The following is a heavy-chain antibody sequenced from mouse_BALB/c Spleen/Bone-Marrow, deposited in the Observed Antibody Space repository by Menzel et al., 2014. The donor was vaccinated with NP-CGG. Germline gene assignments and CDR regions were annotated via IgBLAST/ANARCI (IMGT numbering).Heavy chain of an antibody. CDR2: IDPSDSET. V-gene: IGHV1S127*01. J-gene: IGHJ3*01. CDR1: GYSFTSYW. CDR3: ASPSDGNPFAY. Sequence: QVQLQQPGPQLVRPGASVKISCKASGYSFTSYWMHWVKQRSGQGLEWIGMIDPSDSETRLNQKFKDKATLTVDKSSSTAYMQRSSPTSEDSAVYYCASPSDGNPFAYWGQGTLVPVSA. D-gene: IGHD2-1*01.